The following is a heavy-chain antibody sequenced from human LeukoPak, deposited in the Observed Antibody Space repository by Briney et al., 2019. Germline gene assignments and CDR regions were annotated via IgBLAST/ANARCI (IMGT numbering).Heavy chain of an antibody. V-gene: IGHV3-23*01. Sequence: PGGSLRLSCAASGFTFSSYAMSWVRQAPGKGLEWVSAISGSGGSTYYADSVKGRFTISRDNAKNSLYLQMNSLRAEDTAVYYCARDSYYYGSGIDYWGQGTLVTVSS. CDR3: ARDSYYYGSGIDY. J-gene: IGHJ4*02. D-gene: IGHD3-10*01. CDR1: GFTFSSYA. CDR2: ISGSGGST.